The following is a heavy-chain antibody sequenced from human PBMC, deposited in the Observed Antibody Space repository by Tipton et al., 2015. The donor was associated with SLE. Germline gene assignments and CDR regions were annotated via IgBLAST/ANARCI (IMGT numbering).Heavy chain of an antibody. CDR2: MYTSGSA. CDR1: GGSISRGSYC. V-gene: IGHV4-61*02. J-gene: IGHJ6*03. D-gene: IGHD1-26*01. CDR3: ARGGLGVSYYYMDV. Sequence: TLSLTCTVSGGSISRGSYCWSWIRQPAGKGLEWIGRMYTSGSANYNPSLKSRVTISVDTSKNQFSLKLSSVTAADTAVYYCARGGLGVSYYYMDVWGKGTTVTVSS.